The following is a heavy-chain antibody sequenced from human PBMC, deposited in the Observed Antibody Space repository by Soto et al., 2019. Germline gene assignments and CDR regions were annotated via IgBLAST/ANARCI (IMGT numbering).Heavy chain of an antibody. J-gene: IGHJ6*03. CDR2: MNPNSGNT. Sequence: SVKVSCKASGYTFTSYDINWVRQATGQGLEWMGWMNPNSGNTGYAQKFQGRVTMTRNTSISTAYMELSSLRSEDTAVYFCSSVRMPHGGDCFYMDVWGKGTTVTVSS. CDR3: SSVRMPHGGDCFYMDV. V-gene: IGHV1-8*01. CDR1: GYTFTSYD. D-gene: IGHD2-2*01.